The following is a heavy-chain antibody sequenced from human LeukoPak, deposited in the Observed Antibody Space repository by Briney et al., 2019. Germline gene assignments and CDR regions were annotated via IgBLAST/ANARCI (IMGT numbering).Heavy chain of an antibody. CDR2: IKQDGSET. CDR1: GFTFSNAY. D-gene: IGHD1-14*01. V-gene: IGHV3-7*01. CDR3: ASDPHHASRMDV. J-gene: IGHJ6*02. Sequence: GGSLRLSCAASGFTFSNAYMSWVRQAPGKGLEWVANIKQDGSETYYVDSVKGRFTISRDNAKNSLYLQMNSLRAEDTAVYYCASDPHHASRMDVWGQGTTVTVSS.